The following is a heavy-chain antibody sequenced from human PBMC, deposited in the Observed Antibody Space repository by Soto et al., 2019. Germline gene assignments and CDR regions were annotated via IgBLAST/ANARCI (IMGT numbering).Heavy chain of an antibody. J-gene: IGHJ4*02. CDR2: ISAYNGNT. CDR1: GYTFTSYG. CDR3: ARASRTTVVTENPFDY. V-gene: IGHV1-18*04. D-gene: IGHD4-17*01. Sequence: EASVKVSCKASGYTFTSYGISWVRQAPGQGLEWMGWISAYNGNTNYAQKLQGRVTMTTDTSTSTAYMELRSLRSDDTAVYYCARASRTTVVTENPFDYWGQGTLVTVSS.